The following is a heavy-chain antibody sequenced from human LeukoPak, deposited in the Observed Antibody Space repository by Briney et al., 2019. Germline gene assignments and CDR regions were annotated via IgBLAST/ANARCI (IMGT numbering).Heavy chain of an antibody. Sequence: PGGFLRLSCAASGFTFSSYSMNWVRQAPGKGLEWVSSISSSSSYIYYADSVKGRFTISRDNAKNSLYLQMNSLRAEDTAVYYCASGPMSFDYWGQGTLVTVSS. CDR1: GFTFSSYS. V-gene: IGHV3-21*01. J-gene: IGHJ4*02. CDR3: ASGPMSFDY. CDR2: ISSSSSYI.